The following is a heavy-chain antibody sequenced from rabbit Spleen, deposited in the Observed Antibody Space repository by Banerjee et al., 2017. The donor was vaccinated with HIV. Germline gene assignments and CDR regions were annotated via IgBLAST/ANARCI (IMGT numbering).Heavy chain of an antibody. V-gene: IGHV1S40*01. J-gene: IGHJ4*01. D-gene: IGHD4-1*01. CDR1: GFSFNSGYD. Sequence: QSLEESGGGLVKPGASLTLTCKVSGFSFNSGYDMCWVRQAPGKGLEWVACAYAGSSGGTYSATWAKGRFTISKTSSTTVTLQMTSLTAADTATYFCARDLAGVIGWNFYLWGQGTLVTVS. CDR2: AYAGSSGGT. CDR3: ARDLAGVIGWNFYL.